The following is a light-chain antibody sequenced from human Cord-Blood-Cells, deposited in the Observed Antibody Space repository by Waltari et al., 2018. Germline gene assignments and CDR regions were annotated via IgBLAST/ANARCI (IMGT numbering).Light chain of an antibody. V-gene: IGKV1-5*03. J-gene: IGKJ4*01. Sequence: DIQMTQSPFTLSASVGDRVTITCRARQRISIWLTWYQQKPGKDPKPLVYKACSLESGVPSNFSVSGSGTEITLTISSLQPDDFATCYCQQYNSYLLTFGGGTKVGIK. CDR1: QRISIW. CDR2: KAC. CDR3: QQYNSYLLT.